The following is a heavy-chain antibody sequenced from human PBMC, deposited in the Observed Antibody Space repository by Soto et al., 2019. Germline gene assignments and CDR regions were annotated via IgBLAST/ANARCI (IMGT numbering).Heavy chain of an antibody. CDR2: IKSKTDGGTT. D-gene: IGHD6-13*01. CDR3: TTEQQLVGAFDI. V-gene: IGHV3-15*01. J-gene: IGHJ3*02. Sequence: KTGGSLRLSCAASGFTFSNAWMSWVRQAPGKGLEWVGRIKSKTDGGTTDYAAPVKGRFTISRDDSKNTLYLQMNSLKTEDTAVYYCTTEQQLVGAFDIWGQGTMVTVSS. CDR1: GFTFSNAW.